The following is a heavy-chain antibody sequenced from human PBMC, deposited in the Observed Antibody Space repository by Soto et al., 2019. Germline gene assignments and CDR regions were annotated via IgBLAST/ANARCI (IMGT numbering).Heavy chain of an antibody. V-gene: IGHV5-10-1*01. CDR3: SLNPHYYDSSGLDAFDI. CDR1: VYSFTSYW. J-gene: IGHJ3*02. CDR2: IDPSDSYT. Sequence: GESLKISCQGSVYSFTSYWISWVRQMPGKGLEWMGRIDPSDSYTNYSPSFQGHVTISADKSISTAYLQWSSLKASDTAMYYCSLNPHYYDSSGLDAFDIGGQGTMVPVSS. D-gene: IGHD3-22*01.